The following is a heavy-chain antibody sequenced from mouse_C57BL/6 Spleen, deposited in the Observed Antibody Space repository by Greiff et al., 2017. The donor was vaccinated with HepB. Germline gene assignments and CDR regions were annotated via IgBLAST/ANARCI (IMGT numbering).Heavy chain of an antibody. CDR1: GYTFTSYW. J-gene: IGHJ2*01. CDR3: ARGRDGPLDY. V-gene: IGHV1-61*01. CDR2: IHPSDSET. D-gene: IGHD3-3*01. Sequence: QVQLQQPGAELVRPGSSVKLSCKASGYTFTSYWMDWVKQRPGQGLEWIGNIHPSDSETHYNQKFKDKATLTVDKSSSTAYMQLSSLTSEDSAVYYCARGRDGPLDYWGQGTTLTVSS.